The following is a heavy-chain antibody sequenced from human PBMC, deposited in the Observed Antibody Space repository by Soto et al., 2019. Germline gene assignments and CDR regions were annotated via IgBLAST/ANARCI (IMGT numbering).Heavy chain of an antibody. V-gene: IGHV4-59*01. CDR2: IYYSGST. J-gene: IGHJ4*02. Sequence: SETMSLTCTVSGGSISSYYWSWIRQPPGKGLEWIGYIYYSGSTNYNPSLKSRVTISVDTSKNQFSLKLSSVTAADTAVYYCARSSQDGEFDYWGQGTLVTVSS. CDR1: GGSISSYY. CDR3: ARSSQDGEFDY.